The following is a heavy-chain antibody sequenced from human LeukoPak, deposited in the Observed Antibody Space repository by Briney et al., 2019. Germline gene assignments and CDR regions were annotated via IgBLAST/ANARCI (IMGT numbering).Heavy chain of an antibody. CDR3: ARDYDFWSGYYSPTRGYFGY. CDR2: IRYDGSNK. Sequence: GGSLRLSCAASGFTFSSYAMSWVRQAPGKGLEWVTFIRYDGSNKYCTDSVKGRFTISRDNSKNTLYLQMDSLRAEDTAVYYCARDYDFWSGYYSPTRGYFGYWGQGTLVTVSS. D-gene: IGHD3-3*01. CDR1: GFTFSSYA. V-gene: IGHV3-30*02. J-gene: IGHJ4*02.